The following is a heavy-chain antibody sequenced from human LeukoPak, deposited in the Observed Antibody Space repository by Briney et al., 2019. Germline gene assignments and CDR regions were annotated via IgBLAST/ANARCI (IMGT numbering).Heavy chain of an antibody. V-gene: IGHV3-21*01. J-gene: IGHJ4*02. CDR3: ARGSPPHYYFDY. Sequence: PGGSLRLSCAASGFTFSSYSMNWVRQAPGKGLEWVSSISSSSSYIYYADSVKGRFTISRDNAKNSLYLQMNSLRAEDTAVYYCARGSPPHYYFDYWGQGTLVTVSS. CDR2: ISSSSSYI. CDR1: GFTFSSYS.